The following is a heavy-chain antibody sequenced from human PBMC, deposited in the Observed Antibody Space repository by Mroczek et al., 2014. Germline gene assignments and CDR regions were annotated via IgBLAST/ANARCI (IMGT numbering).Heavy chain of an antibody. Sequence: QVQLQQWGAGLLKPSETLSLTCAVYGGSFSGYYWSWIRQPPGKGLEWIGEINHSGSTNYNPSLKSRVTISVDTSKSQFSLKLSSVTAADTAVYYCARVYSSGWRSPTDYYYYGMDVWGQGTTVTVS. D-gene: IGHD6-19*01. J-gene: IGHJ6*02. CDR2: INHSGST. CDR3: ARVYSSGWRSPTDYYYYGMDV. CDR1: GGSFSGYY. V-gene: IGHV4-34*01.